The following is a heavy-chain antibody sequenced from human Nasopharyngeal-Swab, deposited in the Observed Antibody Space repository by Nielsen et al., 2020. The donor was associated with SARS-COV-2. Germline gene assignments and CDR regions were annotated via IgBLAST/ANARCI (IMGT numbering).Heavy chain of an antibody. J-gene: IGHJ5*02. CDR2: FKYGGSS. Sequence: SETLSLTFAVFGGSSSNYYWTWIPQPPGKELEWIGEFKYGGSSNYNPSLKSRVTMSLDTSKNPFSLELSSVTAADTAVYYCARGAPSSYWFDPWGQGTLVTVSS. CDR3: ARGAPSSYWFDP. V-gene: IGHV4-34*01. CDR1: GGSSSNYY.